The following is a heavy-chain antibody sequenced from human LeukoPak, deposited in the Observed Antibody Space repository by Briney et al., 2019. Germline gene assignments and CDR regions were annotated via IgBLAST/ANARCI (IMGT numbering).Heavy chain of an antibody. CDR2: IYTSGNT. Sequence: SETLSLTCTVSGGSISSHYWSWIRQPAGKGLEWIGRIYTSGNTNYNPSLKSRVTMSLDTSKKQFSLKLSSVTAADTAVYYCASNIDDSTGYWGQGTLVTVSS. J-gene: IGHJ4*02. CDR3: ASNIDDSTGY. D-gene: IGHD3-3*01. CDR1: GGSISSHY. V-gene: IGHV4-4*07.